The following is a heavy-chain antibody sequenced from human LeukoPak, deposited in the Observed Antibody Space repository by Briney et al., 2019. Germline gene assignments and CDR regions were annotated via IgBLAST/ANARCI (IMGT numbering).Heavy chain of an antibody. V-gene: IGHV3-48*03. CDR3: ARSYDPFYFDY. CDR2: LSSSGSAF. CDR1: GFTFRSYE. D-gene: IGHD3-3*01. J-gene: IGHJ4*02. Sequence: GSLRLSCEDSGFTFRSYEMNWVRQAPGKGLEWIAYLSSSGSAFSYADSVKGRFTITRDNAKNSVYLEMNSLRADDTAVYYCARSYDPFYFDYWGQGTLVTVSS.